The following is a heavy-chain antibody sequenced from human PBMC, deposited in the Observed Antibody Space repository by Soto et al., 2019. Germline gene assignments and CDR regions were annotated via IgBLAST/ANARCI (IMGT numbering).Heavy chain of an antibody. CDR3: AHADGGRSLY. CDR1: GFSLSTSRVG. CDR2: IYWDDAK. D-gene: IGHD1-26*01. V-gene: IGHV2-5*02. J-gene: IGHJ4*02. Sequence: QLTLKESGPTLVKPTQTLTLTCTFSGFSLSTSRVGVGWIRQPPGKALEWLAVIYWDDAKPYRPSLKSRLTITKDTAKIHVSLTMTNMDPVDTATYDCAHADGGRSLYWCQGTLVTVSS.